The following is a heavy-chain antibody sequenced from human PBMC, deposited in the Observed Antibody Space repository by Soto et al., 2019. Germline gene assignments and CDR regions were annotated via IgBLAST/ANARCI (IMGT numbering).Heavy chain of an antibody. Sequence: SETLSLTCTVSGGSISSGYYYWSWIRQPPGKGLEWIGYIYYSGSTYYNPSLKSRVTISVDTSKNQFSLKLSSVTAADTAVYYCARDKRWDDILTGYTPYYFDYWGQGTLVTVSS. V-gene: IGHV4-30-4*01. CDR1: GGSISSGYYY. CDR3: ARDKRWDDILTGYTPYYFDY. D-gene: IGHD3-9*01. CDR2: IYYSGST. J-gene: IGHJ4*02.